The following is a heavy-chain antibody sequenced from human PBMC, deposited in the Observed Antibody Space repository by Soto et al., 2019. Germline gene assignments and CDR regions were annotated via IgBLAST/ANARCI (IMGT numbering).Heavy chain of an antibody. D-gene: IGHD3-22*01. V-gene: IGHV3-23*01. CDR1: GFTFSNYA. CDR3: AKAISGYYAPLDY. CDR2: ISGGADDT. Sequence: EVQLLESGGGLVQPGGSLRLSCTASGFTFSNYAMGWVRQAPGKGLGWVSVISGGADDTHYADSVKGRFTISRDNSKNTLYVQMDILRAEDTAVYYCAKAISGYYAPLDYWGQGMRVTVSS. J-gene: IGHJ4*02.